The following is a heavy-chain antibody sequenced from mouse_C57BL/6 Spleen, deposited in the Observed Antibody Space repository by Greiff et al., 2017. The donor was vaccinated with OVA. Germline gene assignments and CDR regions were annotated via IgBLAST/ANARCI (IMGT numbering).Heavy chain of an antibody. D-gene: IGHD2-4*01. CDR2: IDPSDSET. CDR1: GYTFTSYW. V-gene: IGHV1-52*01. J-gene: IGHJ4*01. CDR3: ARSEDYAYYSAIDY. Sequence: VQLQQPGAELVRPGSSVKLSCKASGYTFTSYWMHWVKQRPIQGLEWIGNIDPSDSETHYNQKFKDKATLTVDKSSSTAYMQISSLTSEDSAVYYSARSEDYAYYSAIDYWGQGTSVTVSS.